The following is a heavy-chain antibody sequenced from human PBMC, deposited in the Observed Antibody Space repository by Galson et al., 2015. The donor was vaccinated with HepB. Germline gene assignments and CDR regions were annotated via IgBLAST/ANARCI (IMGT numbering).Heavy chain of an antibody. Sequence: SLRLSCAASGFTFSSYGMHWVRQAPGKGLEWVAVISYDGSNKYYADSVKGRFTISRDNSKNTLYLQMNSLRAEDTAVYYCAKDFDGSNDYWGQGTLVTVSS. J-gene: IGHJ4*02. CDR3: AKDFDGSNDY. CDR1: GFTFSSYG. V-gene: IGHV3-30*18. D-gene: IGHD5-24*01. CDR2: ISYDGSNK.